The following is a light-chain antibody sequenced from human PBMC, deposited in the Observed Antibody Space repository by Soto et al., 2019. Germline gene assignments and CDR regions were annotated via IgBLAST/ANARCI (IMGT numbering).Light chain of an antibody. V-gene: IGKV3-20*01. Sequence: EIRMTQSPATLSLSPGESATLACRASQSVSSNLAWYRQKPGQAPSLLIYGASPRATGIPDRFSGSGSGTDFTLTISRLEPEDFAVYYCQQYGSSGTFGQGTKVDIK. J-gene: IGKJ1*01. CDR3: QQYGSSGT. CDR1: QSVSSN. CDR2: GAS.